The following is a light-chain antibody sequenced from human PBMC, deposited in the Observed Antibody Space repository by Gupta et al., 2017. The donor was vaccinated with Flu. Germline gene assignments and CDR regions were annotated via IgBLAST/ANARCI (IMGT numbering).Light chain of an antibody. V-gene: IGLV4-69*01. CDR1: SGNSSYA. J-gene: IGLJ3*02. CDR3: QTWGTGRV. CDR2: LNSDGSH. Sequence: SSGNSSYAIAWHQQQPEKGPRYLMKLNSDGSHSKGDGIPDRFSGSSSGAERYLTISSLQSEDEADYYCQTWGTGRVFGGGTKLTVL.